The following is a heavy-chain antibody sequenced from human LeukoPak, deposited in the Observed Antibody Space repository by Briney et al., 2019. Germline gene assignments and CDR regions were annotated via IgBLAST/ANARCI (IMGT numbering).Heavy chain of an antibody. CDR1: GGSFSGYY. Sequence: SETLSLTCAVYGGSFSGYYWSWIRQPPGKGLEWIGEINHSGSTNYNPSLKSRVTISVDTSKNQFSLKLSSVTAADTAVYYCARDRYYYDSSGYSTFDYWGQGTLVTVSS. V-gene: IGHV4-34*01. J-gene: IGHJ4*02. CDR2: INHSGST. D-gene: IGHD3-22*01. CDR3: ARDRYYYDSSGYSTFDY.